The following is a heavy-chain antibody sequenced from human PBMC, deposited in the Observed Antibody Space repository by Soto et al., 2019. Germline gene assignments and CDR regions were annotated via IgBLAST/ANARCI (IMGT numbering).Heavy chain of an antibody. CDR2: IYYSGDT. J-gene: IGHJ4*02. V-gene: IGHV4-31*01. D-gene: IGHD3-22*01. Sequence: QVQLQELGPGLVKSSQTLSLTCSVSGGSISSGGYYWSWIRQHPGKGLEWIGYIYYSGDTYYNPSLKSLVTISEDRSKNRYSVKLSFVTAADTAVYYWARSPRGYYDGSGYYYVGYFDHWGQGTLVTVSS. CDR3: ARSPRGYYDGSGYYYVGYFDH. CDR1: GGSISSGGYY.